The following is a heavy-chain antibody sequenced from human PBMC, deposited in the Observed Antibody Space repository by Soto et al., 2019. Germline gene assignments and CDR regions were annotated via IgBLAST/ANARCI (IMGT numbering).Heavy chain of an antibody. V-gene: IGHV3-64D*06. CDR3: VKGNQLLRYYFEY. CDR2: ITSNGDNT. J-gene: IGHJ4*02. Sequence: QPGGSLRLSCSASGFTFSNFAMHWVRQAPGKGLEYVSGITSNGDNTYYADSVQGRFTISRDNSKSTLYLQMTSLRVEDTAVYYCVKGNQLLRYYFEYWGRGALVTVSS. D-gene: IGHD2-2*01. CDR1: GFTFSNFA.